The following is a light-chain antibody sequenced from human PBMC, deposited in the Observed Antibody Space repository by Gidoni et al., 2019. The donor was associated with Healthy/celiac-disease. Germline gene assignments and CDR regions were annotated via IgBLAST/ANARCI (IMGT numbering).Light chain of an antibody. CDR2: GAS. J-gene: IGKJ5*01. CDR1: QSVSSN. Sequence: EIVMTQSPATLSVSPGERATLYCRVSQSVSSNLAWYQHKPGQAPSLLIYGASTRATGIPASFSGSGSGTEFTLTISSLQSEDFAVYYCQQHNNWPPITFXQXTRLEIK. CDR3: QQHNNWPPIT. V-gene: IGKV3-15*01.